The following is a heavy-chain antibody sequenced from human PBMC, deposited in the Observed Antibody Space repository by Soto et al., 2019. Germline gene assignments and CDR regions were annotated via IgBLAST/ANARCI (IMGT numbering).Heavy chain of an antibody. D-gene: IGHD3-22*01. Sequence: PSETLSLTCAVSGGSISSSNWWSWVRQPPGKGLEWIGEIYHSGSTNYNPSLKSRVTISVDKSKNQFSLYLQMNSLRAEDTALYYCAKDVYRYYYDSSGYPDYWGQGTLVTVSS. CDR1: GGSISSSNW. V-gene: IGHV4-4*02. CDR2: IYHSGST. CDR3: AKDVYRYYYDSSGYPDY. J-gene: IGHJ4*02.